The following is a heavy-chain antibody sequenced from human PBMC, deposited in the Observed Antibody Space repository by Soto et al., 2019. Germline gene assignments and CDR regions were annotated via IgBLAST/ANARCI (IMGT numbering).Heavy chain of an antibody. CDR1: AFTFSFGTYA. Sequence: PGGSLRLSCAASAFTFSFGTYAMNWVRQAPGKGLEWVSTTSGGGASTYYADSVKGWFTISRDNSRNILYLQMNSLRADDTAMYFCARSLFMVAPDNEPFDYWGQGTLATVSS. D-gene: IGHD5-12*01. CDR3: ARSLFMVAPDNEPFDY. J-gene: IGHJ4*02. CDR2: TSGGGAST. V-gene: IGHV3-23*01.